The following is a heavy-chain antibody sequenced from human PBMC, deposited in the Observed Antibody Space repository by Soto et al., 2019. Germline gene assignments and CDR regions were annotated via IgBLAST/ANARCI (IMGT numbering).Heavy chain of an antibody. CDR3: ARLGGYCTITSCYGYYGMDV. Sequence: SETLSLTCTVSGGTISSGRCSWGWIRQPPGKGLEWIGTFYYSGSTYYNPSLESRVTISVDTSKNQFSLKVSSVTAADTAVYYCARLGGYCTITSCYGYYGMDVWGQGTTVTVSS. J-gene: IGHJ6*02. CDR1: GGTISSGRCS. CDR2: FYYSGST. V-gene: IGHV4-39*01. D-gene: IGHD2-2*01.